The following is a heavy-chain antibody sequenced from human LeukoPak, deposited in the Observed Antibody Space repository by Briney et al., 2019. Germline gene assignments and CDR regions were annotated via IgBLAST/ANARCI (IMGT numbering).Heavy chain of an antibody. CDR1: GITLSDYG. V-gene: IGHV3-23*01. J-gene: IGHJ4*02. Sequence: GGSLRLSCAVSGITLSDYGMSWVRQAPGKGLEWVAGISDSGGRTNYADSVEGRFTISRDNPKNTLYLQMNSLRAEDTAVYFCAKRGVVIRVILVGFHKEAYYFDSWGQGALVTVSS. D-gene: IGHD3-22*01. CDR3: AKRGVVIRVILVGFHKEAYYFDS. CDR2: ISDSGGRT.